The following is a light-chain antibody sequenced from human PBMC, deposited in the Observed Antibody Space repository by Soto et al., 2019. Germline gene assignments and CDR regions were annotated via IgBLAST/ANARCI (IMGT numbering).Light chain of an antibody. CDR3: CSYTTNNTWV. J-gene: IGLJ3*02. CDR1: NGDVGSYNY. V-gene: IGLV2-14*01. Sequence: QSVLTQPASVSGSPGQSITISCTGTNGDVGSYNYVSWFQQHPGKAPRLIIYEVNHRPSWISTRFSASKSANTASLTISGLQPDDEADYYCCSYTTNNTWVFGGGTKLTVL. CDR2: EVN.